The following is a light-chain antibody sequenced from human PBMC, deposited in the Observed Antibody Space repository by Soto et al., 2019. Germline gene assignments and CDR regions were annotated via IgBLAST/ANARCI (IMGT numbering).Light chain of an antibody. CDR3: SSYTSSSTLPYV. CDR1: SSDVCGYNY. Sequence: QSGLTQPASLSGSPGQSITISCTGTSSDVCGYNYVSWYQQHPGKAPKLMIYEVSNRPSGVSNRFSGSKSGNTASLAISGLQAEEEADYYCSSYTSSSTLPYVFGTGTKVTVL. CDR2: EVS. V-gene: IGLV2-14*01. J-gene: IGLJ1*01.